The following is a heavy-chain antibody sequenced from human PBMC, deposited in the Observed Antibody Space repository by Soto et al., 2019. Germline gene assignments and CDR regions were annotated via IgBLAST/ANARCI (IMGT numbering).Heavy chain of an antibody. CDR1: GGTCSNHA. D-gene: IGHD2-21*02. J-gene: IGHJ6*02. Sequence: ASVKVCCEASGGTCSNHAISWVLQAPGQGLEWVGGIIPMFPTADYAQRFQGRVTITADDSTTTVYMELSGLRSEDTAMYYCARDDATYCGGDCYRYFYYGMDVWGQGTTVTVSS. CDR2: IIPMFPTA. V-gene: IGHV1-69*13. CDR3: ARDDATYCGGDCYRYFYYGMDV.